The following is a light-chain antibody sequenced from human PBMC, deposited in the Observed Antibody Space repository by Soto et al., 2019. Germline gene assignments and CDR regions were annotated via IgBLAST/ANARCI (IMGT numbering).Light chain of an antibody. CDR3: QQYNSWPLT. Sequence: IVLTQSPCTLSLSPGAMATLSCRASQIFTSNSLAWYQQKPGQAPRLLVYGASSRATGISDRFSGSGSGTEFTLTISSLQSEDSAVYYCQQYNSWPLTFGGGTKVDIK. CDR1: QIFTSNS. CDR2: GAS. V-gene: IGKV3-20*01. J-gene: IGKJ4*01.